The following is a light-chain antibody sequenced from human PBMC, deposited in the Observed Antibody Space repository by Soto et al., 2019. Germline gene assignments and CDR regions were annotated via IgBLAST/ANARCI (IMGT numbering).Light chain of an antibody. Sequence: DIVMTQSPASLAVSLGERATINCKSSQSVLYRSNNKNHLAWYQQRPGQPPKLLIYWASTRESGVPDRFSGSGSRTDFTLTISGLQAEDVAVYFCQQYYNTPRTFGGGTRVEIK. CDR2: WAS. J-gene: IGKJ4*01. CDR3: QQYYNTPRT. CDR1: QSVLYRSNNKNH. V-gene: IGKV4-1*01.